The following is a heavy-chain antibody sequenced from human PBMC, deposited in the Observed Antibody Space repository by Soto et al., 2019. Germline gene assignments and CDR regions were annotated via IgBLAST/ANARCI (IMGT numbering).Heavy chain of an antibody. J-gene: IGHJ4*02. CDR3: ATKSYYDFWSGYYTHYFDY. D-gene: IGHD3-3*01. Sequence: ASVKVSFKVSGYTLTELSMHWLRQAPGKGLEWMGGFDPEDGETIYAQKFQGRVTMTEDTSTDTAYMELSSLRSEDTAVYYCATKSYYDFWSGYYTHYFDYWGQGTLVTVSS. V-gene: IGHV1-24*01. CDR2: FDPEDGET. CDR1: GYTLTELS.